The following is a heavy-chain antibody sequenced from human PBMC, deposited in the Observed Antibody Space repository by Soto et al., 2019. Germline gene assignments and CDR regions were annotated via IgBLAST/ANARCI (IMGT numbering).Heavy chain of an antibody. CDR3: ARVKSTPGGYSYGYGAFDY. CDR2: ISAYNGNT. V-gene: IGHV1-18*01. D-gene: IGHD5-18*01. CDR1: GYTFTSYG. Sequence: QVQLVQSGAEVKKPGASVKVSCKASGYTFTSYGISWVRQAPGQGLEWMGWISAYNGNTNYAQKLQGRVTMTTDTSTSPAYMELRSLRSDDTAVYYCARVKSTPGGYSYGYGAFDYWGQGTLVTVSS. J-gene: IGHJ4*02.